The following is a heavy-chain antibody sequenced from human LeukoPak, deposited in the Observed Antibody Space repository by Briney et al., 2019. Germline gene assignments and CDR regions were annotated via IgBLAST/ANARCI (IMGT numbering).Heavy chain of an antibody. V-gene: IGHV3-23*01. CDR3: ARDRPRGYDSSTFDY. CDR2: ISPSGGIT. J-gene: IGHJ4*02. CDR1: GFTFSSHG. Sequence: GGSLRLSCAASGFTFSSHGMNWVRQAPGKGLEWVSGISPSGGITYYTDSVKGRFTISRDNSKNTVSLQMNSLRAEDTAVYYCARDRPRGYDSSTFDYWGQGTLVTVSS. D-gene: IGHD3-22*01.